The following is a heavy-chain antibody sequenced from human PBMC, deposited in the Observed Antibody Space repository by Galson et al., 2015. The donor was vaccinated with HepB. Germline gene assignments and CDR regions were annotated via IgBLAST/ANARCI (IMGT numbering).Heavy chain of an antibody. CDR3: ARDSALHHGPKTHAAGD. CDR2: IIPLSGAV. CDR1: RGTFSNYT. V-gene: IGHV1-69*01. J-gene: IGHJ4*02. D-gene: IGHD7-27*01. Sequence: QSGAEVKKPGESLKISCKASRGTFSNYTFTWVRQAPGQGLEWMGGIIPLSGAVDYAQKFQGRVTIIADEYTSTVYMEMSSLMSYDTAVYFCARDSALHHGPKTHAAGDWGQGTLVTVSS.